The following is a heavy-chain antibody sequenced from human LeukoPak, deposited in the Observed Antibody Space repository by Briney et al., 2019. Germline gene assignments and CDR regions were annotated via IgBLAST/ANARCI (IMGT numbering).Heavy chain of an antibody. D-gene: IGHD2-15*01. CDR2: MNPNSGNT. Sequence: GASVKVSCKASGYTFTSYDINWVRQATGQGLEWMGWMNPNSGNTGYAQKFQGRVTMTRNTSISTAYMELSSLRSEGTAVYYCARDSPVVLLCDAFDIWGQGTMVTVSS. CDR3: ARDSPVVLLCDAFDI. J-gene: IGHJ3*02. V-gene: IGHV1-8*01. CDR1: GYTFTSYD.